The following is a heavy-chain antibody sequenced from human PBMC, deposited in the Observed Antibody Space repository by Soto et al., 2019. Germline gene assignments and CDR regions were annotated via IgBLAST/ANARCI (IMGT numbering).Heavy chain of an antibody. Sequence: QLQLQESGPGLVKPSETLSLTCTVAGVSINRTTYYWNWIRQPPGKGLEWIGSMFYGVNTYYNPSLESRVTISVDTSKNQYSPKLSSVTAADTAVYYCAREDGDYWGQGTRVTVSS. D-gene: IGHD6-6*01. CDR1: GVSINRTTYY. J-gene: IGHJ4*02. V-gene: IGHV4-39*02. CDR3: AREDGDY. CDR2: MFYGVNT.